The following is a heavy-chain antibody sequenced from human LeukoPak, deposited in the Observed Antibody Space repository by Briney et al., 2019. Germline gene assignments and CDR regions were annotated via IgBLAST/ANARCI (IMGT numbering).Heavy chain of an antibody. CDR3: ARAPSPRDGDYGGYFDY. V-gene: IGHV4-30-2*01. CDR2: IYHSGST. Sequence: SETLSLTCAVSGGSISSGGYSWSWIRQPPGKGLEWIGYIYHSGSTYYNPSLKSRVTISVDRSKNQFSLKLSSVTAADTAVYYCARAPSPRDGDYGGYFDYWGQGTLVTVSS. J-gene: IGHJ4*02. D-gene: IGHD4-17*01. CDR1: GGSISSGGYS.